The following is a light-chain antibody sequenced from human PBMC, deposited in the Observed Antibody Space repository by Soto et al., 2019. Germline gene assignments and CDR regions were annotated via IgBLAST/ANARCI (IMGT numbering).Light chain of an antibody. CDR1: ESVSSNY. CDR3: QQSGGSPLT. J-gene: IGKJ1*01. CDR2: GAS. V-gene: IGKV3-20*01. Sequence: EIVLTQSPGTLSLSPGERATLSCRASESVSSNYLAWYQQKPGQAPRLLIYGASSRATGIPDRFSGSGSGRDFTLTISRLEPEDFAVYYCQQSGGSPLTFGQGTKVDIK.